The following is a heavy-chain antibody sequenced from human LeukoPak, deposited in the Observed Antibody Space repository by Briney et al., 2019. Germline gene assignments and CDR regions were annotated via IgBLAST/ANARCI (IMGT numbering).Heavy chain of an antibody. CDR1: GFTFSSYA. D-gene: IGHD6-19*01. CDR2: ISGSGGST. Sequence: QSGGSLRLSCAASGFTFSSYAMSWVRQAPGKGLEWVSAISGSGGSTYYADSVKGRFTISRDNSKNTLYLQMNSLRAEDTAVYYCAKDAGIAVAGAEYYFDYWGQGTLVTVSS. J-gene: IGHJ4*02. CDR3: AKDAGIAVAGAEYYFDY. V-gene: IGHV3-23*01.